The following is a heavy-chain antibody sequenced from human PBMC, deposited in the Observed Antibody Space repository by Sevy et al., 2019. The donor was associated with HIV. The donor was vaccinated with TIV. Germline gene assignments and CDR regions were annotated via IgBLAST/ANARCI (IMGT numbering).Heavy chain of an antibody. Sequence: KQSQTLSLTCTVSGGSISSSSYYCGWIRQPPGKGLEWIGSIYYSGSTYYNPSLKSRVTISVDTSKNQFSLKLSSVTAADTAVYYCARPDDYGMDVWGQGTTVTVSS. CDR1: GGSISSSSYY. J-gene: IGHJ6*02. CDR3: ARPDDYGMDV. V-gene: IGHV4-39*01. CDR2: IYYSGST.